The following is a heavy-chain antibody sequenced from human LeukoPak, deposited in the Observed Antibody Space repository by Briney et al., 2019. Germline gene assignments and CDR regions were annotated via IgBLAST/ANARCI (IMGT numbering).Heavy chain of an antibody. V-gene: IGHV3-53*01. Sequence: GGSLRLSCAASEFTVSSNYMNWVRQAPGKGLEWVSIIYSGGSAYYADSVKGRFTISRDNSKNTLYLQMNSLRAEDTAVYYCAKGAAAAGERLYYYYGMDVWGKGTTVTVSS. CDR1: EFTVSSNY. J-gene: IGHJ6*04. D-gene: IGHD6-13*01. CDR2: IYSGGSA. CDR3: AKGAAAAGERLYYYYGMDV.